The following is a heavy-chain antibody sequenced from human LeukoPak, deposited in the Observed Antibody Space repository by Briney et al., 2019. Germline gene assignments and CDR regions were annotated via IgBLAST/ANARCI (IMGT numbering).Heavy chain of an antibody. Sequence: GGSLRLSCAASGFTFSSYSMNWVRQAPGKGLEWVSSISSSSSYIYYADSVKGRFTISRDNAKNSLYLQMNSLRAEDTAVYYCARVYYDSSGYYLGWFDPWGQGTLVTVSS. CDR2: ISSSSSYI. D-gene: IGHD3-22*01. CDR3: ARVYYDSSGYYLGWFDP. V-gene: IGHV3-21*01. J-gene: IGHJ5*02. CDR1: GFTFSSYS.